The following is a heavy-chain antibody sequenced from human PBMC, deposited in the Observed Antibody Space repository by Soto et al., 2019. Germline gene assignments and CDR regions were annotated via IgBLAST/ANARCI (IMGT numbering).Heavy chain of an antibody. V-gene: IGHV1-18*01. CDR1: GYTFTSYG. CDR2: ISAYNGNT. D-gene: IGHD6-6*01. Sequence: QVQLVQSGAEVKKPGASVKVSCKASGYTFTSYGISWVRQAPGQGLEWMGWISAYNGNTNYAQKLQGRLTMTTDSSTSTAYMELRSLRSDDTAVYYCARDQALVAARPGTFDYWGQGTLVTVSS. J-gene: IGHJ4*02. CDR3: ARDQALVAARPGTFDY.